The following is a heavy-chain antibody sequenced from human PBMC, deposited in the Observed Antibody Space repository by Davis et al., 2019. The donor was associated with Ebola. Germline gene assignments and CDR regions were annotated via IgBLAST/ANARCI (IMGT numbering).Heavy chain of an antibody. V-gene: IGHV3-53*01. CDR1: GFTVSSNF. CDR2: IYSGGST. D-gene: IGHD1-26*01. J-gene: IGHJ4*02. CDR3: VVGATSYYFDY. Sequence: GESLKISCAASGFTVSSNFMSWVRQAPGKGLEWVSVIYSGGSTYYADSVKGRFNISRDNSKNTLYLQMNSLRAEDTAVYYCVVGATSYYFDYWGQGALVTVSS.